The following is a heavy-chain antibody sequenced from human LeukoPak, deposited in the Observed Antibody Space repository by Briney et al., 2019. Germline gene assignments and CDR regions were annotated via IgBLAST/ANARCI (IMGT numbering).Heavy chain of an antibody. CDR2: INPYNGDT. CDR1: GYTFTSNG. Sequence: APVKVSRRASGYTFTSNGISWVRQAPGQGLEWMAGINPYNGDTTYAQELQGRVTVTTDASTSTAYMELRSLRSDDTAMYFCARLRGGIYSSRDAFDIWGQGTMVTVSS. V-gene: IGHV1-18*01. D-gene: IGHD6-19*01. CDR3: ARLRGGIYSSRDAFDI. J-gene: IGHJ3*02.